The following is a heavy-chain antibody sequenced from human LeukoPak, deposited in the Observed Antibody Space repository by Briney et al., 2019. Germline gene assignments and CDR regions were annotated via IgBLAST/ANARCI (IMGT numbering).Heavy chain of an antibody. J-gene: IGHJ4*02. V-gene: IGHV3-21*01. Sequence: PGGSLRLSCAASGFTFSSYSMNWVRQAPGKGLEWVSSISSSSSYIYYADSVKGRFTISRDNAKNSLYLQMNSLRAEDTAVYYCARGALEMATKGFDYWGQGTLVTVSS. CDR3: ARGALEMATKGFDY. CDR2: ISSSSSYI. D-gene: IGHD5-24*01. CDR1: GFTFSSYS.